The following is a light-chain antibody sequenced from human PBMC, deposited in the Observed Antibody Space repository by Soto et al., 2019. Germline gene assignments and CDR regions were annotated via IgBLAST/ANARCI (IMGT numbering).Light chain of an antibody. CDR2: TNN. V-gene: IGLV1-44*01. CDR3: AAWDDSLNGSV. Sequence: QSVLTQPPSASGTPGQTVTISCSGSSSNIGLNTVNWYQQLPGTAPKLLIYTNNQRPAGVPDRFSGSKSGTSASLAISGLQSEDEDDYYCAAWDDSLNGSVFGTGTKVTVL. J-gene: IGLJ1*01. CDR1: SSNIGLNT.